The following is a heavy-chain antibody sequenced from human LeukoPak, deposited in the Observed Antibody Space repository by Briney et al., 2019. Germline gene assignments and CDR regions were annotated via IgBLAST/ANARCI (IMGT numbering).Heavy chain of an antibody. CDR3: VHACGGDCSVFDY. V-gene: IGHV3-30-3*01. D-gene: IGHD2-21*02. Sequence: TGGSLRLSCAASGFTFSSYAMHWVRQAAGKGLGWVAVISYDGSNKYYADSVKGRFTISRDNSKNTLYLQMNSLRAEDTAVYYCVHACGGDCSVFDYWGQGTLVTVSS. J-gene: IGHJ4*02. CDR2: ISYDGSNK. CDR1: GFTFSSYA.